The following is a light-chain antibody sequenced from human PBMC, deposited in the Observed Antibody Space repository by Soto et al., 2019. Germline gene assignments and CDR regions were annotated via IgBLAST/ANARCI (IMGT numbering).Light chain of an antibody. CDR1: QSVPRSY. V-gene: IGKV3-20*01. J-gene: IGKJ5*01. CDR3: QQYGSSIT. Sequence: EIVLTQSPGTLSLSPGERATLSCRASQSVPRSYLAWYQQKPGQAPRLLIYGTSSRATGIPDRFSGSGSGTDFTLTISRLEPEDFVVFYCQQYGSSITFGQGTRLEIK. CDR2: GTS.